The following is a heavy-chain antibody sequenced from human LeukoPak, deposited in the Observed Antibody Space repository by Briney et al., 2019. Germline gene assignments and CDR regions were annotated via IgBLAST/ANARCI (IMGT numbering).Heavy chain of an antibody. J-gene: IGHJ4*02. CDR2: TYYSGST. CDR1: GVSINTGYY. CDR3: ARDDEVAAAAFGY. V-gene: IGHV4-31*03. D-gene: IGHD2-15*01. Sequence: PSETLSLTCTVSGVSINTGYYWPWIRQHPGQGLEWIGYTYYSGSTYYNPSLRSRVAILLDTSKNQFSLRLSSVTAADTAVYYCARDDEVAAAAFGYWGQGTLVTVSS.